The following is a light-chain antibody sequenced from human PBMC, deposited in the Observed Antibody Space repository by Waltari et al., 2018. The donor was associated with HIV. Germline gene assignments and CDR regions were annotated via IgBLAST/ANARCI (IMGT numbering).Light chain of an antibody. CDR2: RND. CDR3: VAWDDSLRGVL. Sequence: SVLTQPPSASGTPGQRVTIPCSGSTSNIGSNYVFWYQHLPGTAPKLLIHRNDQRPSGVPDRFSGSTSGTSASLAISGLRSEDEADYYCVAWDDSLRGVLFGGGTKVAVL. CDR1: TSNIGSNY. J-gene: IGLJ2*01. V-gene: IGLV1-47*01.